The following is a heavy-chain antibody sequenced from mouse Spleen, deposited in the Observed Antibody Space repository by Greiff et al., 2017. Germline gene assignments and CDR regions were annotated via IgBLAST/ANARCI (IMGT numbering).Heavy chain of an antibody. V-gene: IGHV5-6-5*01. CDR3: ARGGTTDSLYAMDY. Sequence: EVMLVESGGGLVKPGGSLKLSCAASGFTFSSYAMSWVRQTPEKRLEWVASISSGGSTYYPDSVKGRFTISRDNARNILYLQMSSLRSEDTAMYYCARGGTTDSLYAMDYWGQGTSVTVSS. CDR1: GFTFSSYA. CDR2: ISSGGST. J-gene: IGHJ4*01. D-gene: IGHD1-1*01.